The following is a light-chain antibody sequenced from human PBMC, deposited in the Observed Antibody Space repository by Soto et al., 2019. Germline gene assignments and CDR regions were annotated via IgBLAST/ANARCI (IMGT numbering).Light chain of an antibody. Sequence: QSVLTQTPSVSGAPGQKITMSCTGSSSNIGAGYDVHWYQQVPGAAPRLLIYADNNRPSGVPDRFSGSKSGTSASLAISGLQSEDEADYYCAAWDDSLNGFWVFGGGTKLTVL. J-gene: IGLJ3*02. CDR2: ADN. CDR3: AAWDDSLNGFWV. CDR1: SSNIGAGYD. V-gene: IGLV1-40*01.